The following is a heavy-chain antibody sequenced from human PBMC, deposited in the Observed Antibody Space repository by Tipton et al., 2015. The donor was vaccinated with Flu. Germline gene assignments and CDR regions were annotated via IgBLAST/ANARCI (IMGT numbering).Heavy chain of an antibody. V-gene: IGHV4-39*07. CDR3: ARSRIPEPSPFY. CDR1: GGSISSRTDL. D-gene: IGHD1-14*01. Sequence: TLSLTCTVSGGSISSRTDLWAWIRQAPGKGLEWIGEINHSGSTNYNLSLKSRVTISVDTSKNQFSLKLSSVTAADTAVYYCARSRIPEPSPFYWGQGTRVTVSS. J-gene: IGHJ4*02. CDR2: INHSGST.